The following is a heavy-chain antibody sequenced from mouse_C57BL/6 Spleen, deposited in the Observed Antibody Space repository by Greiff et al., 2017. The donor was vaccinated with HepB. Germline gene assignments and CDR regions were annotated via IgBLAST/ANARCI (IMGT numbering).Heavy chain of an antibody. CDR2: IHPNSGST. V-gene: IGHV1-64*01. D-gene: IGHD1-1*01. Sequence: QVQLQQPGAVLVKPGASVKLSCKASGYTFTSYWMHWVKQRPGQGLEWIGMIHPNSGSTNYNEKFKSKATLTVDKSSSTAYMQLSSLPSEDSAVYYCARGYGSSPPFAYWGQGTLVTVSA. CDR1: GYTFTSYW. J-gene: IGHJ3*01. CDR3: ARGYGSSPPFAY.